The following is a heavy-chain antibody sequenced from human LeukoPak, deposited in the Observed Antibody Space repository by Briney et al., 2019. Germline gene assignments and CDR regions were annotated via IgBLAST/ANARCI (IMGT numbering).Heavy chain of an antibody. CDR2: ISAYNGNT. CDR3: ARVDRIAAAGKSADPLYGMDV. Sequence: ASVKVSCKASGYTFTNYGISWVRQAPGQGLEWMGWISAYNGNTNYAQKLQGRVTMTTDTSTSTAYMELRSLRSDDTAVYYCARVDRIAAAGKSADPLYGMDVWGQGTTVTVSS. CDR1: GYTFTNYG. V-gene: IGHV1-18*01. J-gene: IGHJ6*02. D-gene: IGHD6-13*01.